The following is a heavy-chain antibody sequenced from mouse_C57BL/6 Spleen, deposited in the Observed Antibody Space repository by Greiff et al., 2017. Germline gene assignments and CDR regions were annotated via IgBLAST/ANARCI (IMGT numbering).Heavy chain of an antibody. CDR1: GYTFTSYW. CDR3: ARSFYGKRDYFDY. D-gene: IGHD2-10*01. Sequence: VQLQQPGAELVMPGASVKLSCKASGYTFTSYWMHWVKQRPGQGLEWIGEIDPSDSYTNYNQKFKGKSTLSVDKSSSTAYMQLSSLTSEDSAVYYCARSFYGKRDYFDYWGQGTTLTVSS. CDR2: IDPSDSYT. J-gene: IGHJ2*01. V-gene: IGHV1-69*01.